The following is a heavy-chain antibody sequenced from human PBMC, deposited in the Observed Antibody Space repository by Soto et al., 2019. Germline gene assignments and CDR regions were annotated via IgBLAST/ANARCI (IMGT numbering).Heavy chain of an antibody. V-gene: IGHV4-31*11. CDR1: GGSISNGGYY. Sequence: QVQLQESGPGLVKPSQTLSLTCAVSGGSISNGGYYWSWIRQHPGKDLEWIGSIYFSGSTYYNPSLKSRLTISVATPKNQFSLKPSSVTAADTAMYYCARDSHTKQPTHRWGGCYMDVWGKGTTVTVSS. D-gene: IGHD3-16*01. J-gene: IGHJ6*03. CDR2: IYFSGST. CDR3: ARDSHTKQPTHRWGGCYMDV.